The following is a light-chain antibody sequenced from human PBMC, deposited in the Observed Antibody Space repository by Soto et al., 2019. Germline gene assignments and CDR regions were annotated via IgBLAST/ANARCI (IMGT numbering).Light chain of an antibody. CDR2: GNS. Sequence: QSVLTQPPSVSGAPGQRVTISCTGSSSNIGAGYDVHWYQQLPGTAPKLLIYGNSNRPSGVPDRFSGSKSGTSASLAITGLQAEDEADYDCQSYDSSLSVFYVFGTGTKVTVL. CDR3: QSYDSSLSVFYV. J-gene: IGLJ1*01. V-gene: IGLV1-40*01. CDR1: SSNIGAGYD.